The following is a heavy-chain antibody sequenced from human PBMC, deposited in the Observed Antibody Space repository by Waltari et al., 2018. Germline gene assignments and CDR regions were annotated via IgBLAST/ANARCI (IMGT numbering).Heavy chain of an antibody. D-gene: IGHD3-10*01. CDR3: ARGVGMVQGVIYYYYYMDV. Sequence: VQLQQWGAGLLMPSETLSLTCAVYGGSFRGYYWFWIPHPPWKGLEWIGEINHSGSTNYNPSLKSRVNISVDTSKNQFSLKLSSVTAADTAVYYWARGVGMVQGVIYYYYYMDVWGKGTTVTVSS. V-gene: IGHV4-34*01. J-gene: IGHJ6*03. CDR2: INHSGST. CDR1: GGSFRGYY.